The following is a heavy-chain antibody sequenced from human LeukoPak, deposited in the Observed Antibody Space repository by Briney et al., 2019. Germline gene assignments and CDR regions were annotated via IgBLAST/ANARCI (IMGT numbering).Heavy chain of an antibody. CDR3: AKTLKDFWSGYIQPPDY. CDR2: IWYDGSNK. V-gene: IGHV3-33*06. D-gene: IGHD3-3*01. Sequence: PGGSLRLSCAASGFTFSSYGMHWVRQAPGKGLEWVAVIWYDGSNKYYADSVKGRFTISRDNSKNTLYLQMNSLRAEDTAVYYCAKTLKDFWSGYIQPPDYCGQGTLVTVSS. J-gene: IGHJ4*02. CDR1: GFTFSSYG.